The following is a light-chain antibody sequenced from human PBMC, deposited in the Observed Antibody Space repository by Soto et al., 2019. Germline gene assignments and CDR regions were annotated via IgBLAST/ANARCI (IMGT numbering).Light chain of an antibody. Sequence: ESQMSQSASTLFASVGDRVTIACRASQSISSWLAWYPQKPGKAPKLLIYKASSLESGVPSRFSGSGPGTEFTLTISCLQPDDFATYYCQQYNSPYTFGQGTRLEIK. J-gene: IGKJ5*01. V-gene: IGKV1-5*03. CDR3: QQYNSPYT. CDR2: KAS. CDR1: QSISSW.